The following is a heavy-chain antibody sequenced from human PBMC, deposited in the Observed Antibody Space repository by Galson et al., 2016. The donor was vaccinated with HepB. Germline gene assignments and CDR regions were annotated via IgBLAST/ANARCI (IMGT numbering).Heavy chain of an antibody. CDR1: GVSITSADYY. V-gene: IGHV4-61*08. CDR2: VHNSGYT. J-gene: IGHJ4*03. D-gene: IGHD6-19*01. Sequence: ETLSLTCTVSGVSITSADYYWSWIRQHPGKGLEWIGYVHNSGYTTYNPSLNGRVTISMDTSKNQFSLKLSSVTAADTAVYYCAREYSSFDYVGHGILVTVSS. CDR3: AREYSSFDY.